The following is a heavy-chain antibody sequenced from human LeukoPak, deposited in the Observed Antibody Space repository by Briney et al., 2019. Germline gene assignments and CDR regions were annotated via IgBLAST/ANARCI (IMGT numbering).Heavy chain of an antibody. D-gene: IGHD6-19*01. V-gene: IGHV1-69*13. J-gene: IGHJ4*02. Sequence: ASVKVSCKASGGTFSSYAVSWVRQAPGQGLEWMGGIIPIFGTANYAQKFQGRVTITADESTSTAYMELSSLRSEDTAVYYCARSGIAVAGIRLDYWGQGTLVTVSS. CDR1: GGTFSSYA. CDR2: IIPIFGTA. CDR3: ARSGIAVAGIRLDY.